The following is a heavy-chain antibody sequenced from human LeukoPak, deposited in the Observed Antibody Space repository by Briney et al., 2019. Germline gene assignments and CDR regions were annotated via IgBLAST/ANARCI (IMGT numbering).Heavy chain of an antibody. V-gene: IGHV4-4*07. CDR2: IYSSGST. J-gene: IGHJ3*02. CDR3: ARAKESTIFGVVIYLDAFDI. D-gene: IGHD3-3*01. CDR1: GGSISSYF. Sequence: PSETLSLTCTVSGGSISSYFWTWIRQPAGKGLEWIGRIYSSGSTNYNPSLKSRVTISVDTSKNQFSLKLSSVTAADTAVYYCARAKESTIFGVVIYLDAFDIWGQGTMVTVSS.